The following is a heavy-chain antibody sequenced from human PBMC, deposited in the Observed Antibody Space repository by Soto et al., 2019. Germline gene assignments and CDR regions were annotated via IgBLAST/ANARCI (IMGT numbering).Heavy chain of an antibody. Sequence: ASVKVSCKASGYTFTSYGISWVRQAPGQGLEWMGWISAYNGNTNYAQKLQGRVTMTTDTSISTAYMELSRLRSDDTAVYYCASPSAMVRGVIIPGGGYYYYGMDVWGQGPTVTVSS. V-gene: IGHV1-18*04. CDR1: GYTFTSYG. CDR2: ISAYNGNT. J-gene: IGHJ6*02. D-gene: IGHD3-10*01. CDR3: ASPSAMVRGVIIPGGGYYYYGMDV.